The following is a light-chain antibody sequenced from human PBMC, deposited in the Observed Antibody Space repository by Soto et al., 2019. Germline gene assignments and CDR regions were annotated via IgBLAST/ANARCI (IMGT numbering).Light chain of an antibody. V-gene: IGKV3-20*01. CDR3: QQYDRPPFA. CDR2: DAS. J-gene: IGKJ3*01. Sequence: SPSTLASSPGERATLSCRASQTVSSSYLAWYQQKPGRAPRLLIYDASSRATGIPARVSGSGSGTDFTLTISSLEPEDFAVYYCQQYDRPPFAFGQGTKVDIK. CDR1: QTVSSSY.